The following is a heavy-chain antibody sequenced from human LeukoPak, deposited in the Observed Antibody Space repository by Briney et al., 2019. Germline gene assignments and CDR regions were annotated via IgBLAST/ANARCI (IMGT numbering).Heavy chain of an antibody. V-gene: IGHV1-69*02. Sequence: ASVKVSCKASGGTFSSYPISWVRQAPGQGLEWMGRIIPILGIANYAQKFQGRVTITADKSTSTAYMELSSLRSEDTAVYYCARQSVTTDYYYYYGMDVWGQGTTVTVSS. CDR1: GGTFSSYP. D-gene: IGHD4-17*01. CDR3: ARQSVTTDYYYYYGMDV. CDR2: IIPILGIA. J-gene: IGHJ6*02.